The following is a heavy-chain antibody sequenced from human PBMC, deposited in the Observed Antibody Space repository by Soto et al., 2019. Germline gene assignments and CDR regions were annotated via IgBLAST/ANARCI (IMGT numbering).Heavy chain of an antibody. D-gene: IGHD3-22*01. J-gene: IGHJ1*01. CDR2: ISGSGGTT. Sequence: EVQLLESGGGLVQPGGSLRLSCAASGFTFSSYAMTWVRQAPGQGLEWVSIISGSGGTTYYADSVKGRFTISRDNSKSTLYLQMNSLRADDTAVYYCAKEDNYYDSSGYYLEYFHHWGQGTLVTVSS. CDR1: GFTFSSYA. CDR3: AKEDNYYDSSGYYLEYFHH. V-gene: IGHV3-23*01.